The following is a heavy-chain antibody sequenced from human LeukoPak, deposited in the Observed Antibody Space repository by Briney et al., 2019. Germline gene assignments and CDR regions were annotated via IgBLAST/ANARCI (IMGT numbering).Heavy chain of an antibody. Sequence: GGSLRLSCAASGFTFSSYGMSWVRQAPGKGLEWVAHIKEDGSEIYYVDSVKGRFSISRDNAKNSPYLQMNSLRADDTAVYYCARGVSSGWYLGAFDLWGQGTMVTVSS. CDR2: IKEDGSEI. CDR3: ARGVSSGWYLGAFDL. V-gene: IGHV3-7*01. CDR1: GFTFSSYG. D-gene: IGHD6-19*01. J-gene: IGHJ3*01.